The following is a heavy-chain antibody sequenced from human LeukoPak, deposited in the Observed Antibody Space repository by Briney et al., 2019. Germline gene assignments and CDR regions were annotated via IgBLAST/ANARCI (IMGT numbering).Heavy chain of an antibody. CDR2: INPNSGGT. CDR3: ARGLYLSSYSGSYYLDY. D-gene: IGHD1-26*01. J-gene: IGHJ4*02. V-gene: IGHV1-2*02. CDR1: GYTFTGYY. Sequence: ASVKVSCKASGYTFTGYYMHWVRQAPGQGLEWMGWINPNSGGTNYAQKFQGRVTMTRDTSISTAYMELSRLRSDDTAVYYCARGLYLSSYSGSYYLDYWGQGTLVTVSS.